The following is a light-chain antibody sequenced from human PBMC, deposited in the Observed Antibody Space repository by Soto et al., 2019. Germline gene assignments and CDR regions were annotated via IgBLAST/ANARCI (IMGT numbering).Light chain of an antibody. CDR1: QGIKND. Sequence: DIQMTQSPSSLSASVGDGVTITCRASQGIKNDLAWYQQKPGKAPKRLIYAVSSLQSGVPSRFSGSGSGTEFPLTIRSLHPQAVAPYSCLQHNSYPQTFGQGTKVDIK. CDR2: AVS. V-gene: IGKV1-17*01. J-gene: IGKJ1*01. CDR3: LQHNSYPQT.